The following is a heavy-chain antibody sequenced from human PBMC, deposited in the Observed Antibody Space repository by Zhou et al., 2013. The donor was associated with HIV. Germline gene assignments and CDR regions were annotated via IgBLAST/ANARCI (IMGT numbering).Heavy chain of an antibody. J-gene: IGHJ1*01. D-gene: IGHD3-22*01. CDR3: ARDQAVITSEYFLH. Sequence: QVQLLQSGAEAKKPGASVQLSCKASGYNISTYGISWVRHAPGRGLEWMGWISTYSGKTHYLQNLQGRVTMTADTSTSTVYMELRSLRSDDTAIYFCARDQAVITSEYFLHWARAPWSPSPQ. CDR1: GYNISTYG. V-gene: IGHV1-18*01. CDR2: ISTYSGKT.